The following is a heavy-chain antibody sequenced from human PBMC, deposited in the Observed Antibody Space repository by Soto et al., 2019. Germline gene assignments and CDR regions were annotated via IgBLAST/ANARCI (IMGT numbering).Heavy chain of an antibody. Sequence: SETLSLTCDVYGGSFSGYFWGWIRQSPEKGLEWIGEISHTGATNYNASFKSRVIISLDSSKDQFSLRLNSVTAADTGVYFCARETYHYDSDAYKKTLVFDSWGPGTLVTVSS. J-gene: IGHJ4*02. CDR1: GGSFSGYF. V-gene: IGHV4-34*01. CDR2: ISHTGAT. D-gene: IGHD3-22*01. CDR3: ARETYHYDSDAYKKTLVFDS.